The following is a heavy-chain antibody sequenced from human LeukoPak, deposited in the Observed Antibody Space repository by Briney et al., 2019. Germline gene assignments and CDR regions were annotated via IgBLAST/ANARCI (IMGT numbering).Heavy chain of an antibody. Sequence: GGSLRHFCAASGFTFSNYWMSWVRQAPGKGLEWVANIRQDGSEKYYVDSVKGRFSISRDNAKNSLDLQMNSLRVEDTAVYYCARGSSFLSGSYNWFDPWGPGTLVTVSS. CDR2: IRQDGSEK. CDR1: GFTFSNYW. D-gene: IGHD3-3*01. J-gene: IGHJ5*02. CDR3: ARGSSFLSGSYNWFDP. V-gene: IGHV3-7*05.